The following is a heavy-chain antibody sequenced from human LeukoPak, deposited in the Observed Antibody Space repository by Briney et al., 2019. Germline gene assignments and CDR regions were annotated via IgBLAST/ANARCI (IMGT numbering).Heavy chain of an antibody. J-gene: IGHJ4*02. CDR2: IYHSGST. CDR3: ARQDYDYVWGSYRPGSLDY. V-gene: IGHV4-38-2*02. CDR1: GYSISSGYY. D-gene: IGHD3-16*02. Sequence: SETLSLTCTVSGYSISSGYYWGWIRPPPGKGLEWIGSIYHSGSTYYNPSLKSRVTISVDTSKNQFSLKLSSVTAADTAVYYCARQDYDYVWGSYRPGSLDYWGQGTLVTVSS.